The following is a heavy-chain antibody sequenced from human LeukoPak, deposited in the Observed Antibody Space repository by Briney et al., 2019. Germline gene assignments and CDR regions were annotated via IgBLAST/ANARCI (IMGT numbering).Heavy chain of an antibody. V-gene: IGHV3-23*01. Sequence: PGGSLRLSCAASGFTFSSYAMSWVRQAPGQGLEWVSAISGSGGSTYYADSLIGRFTISRDNSKNTLYLQMNSLRAEDTAVYYCANDPAAQWFGELLSSYYYYGMDVWGQGTTVTVSS. J-gene: IGHJ6*02. CDR3: ANDPAAQWFGELLSSYYYYGMDV. D-gene: IGHD3-10*01. CDR1: GFTFSSYA. CDR2: ISGSGGST.